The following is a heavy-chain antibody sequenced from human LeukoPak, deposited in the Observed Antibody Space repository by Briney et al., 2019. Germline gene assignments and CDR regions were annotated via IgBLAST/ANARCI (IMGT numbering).Heavy chain of an antibody. CDR3: ARDLGLIAAAGNWLDP. J-gene: IGHJ5*02. CDR2: INHSGST. CDR1: GGSFSGYY. Sequence: SETLSLTCAVYGGSFSGYYWSWIRQPPGKGLEWIWEINHSGSTNYNPSLKSRVTISVDTSKNQFSLKLSSVTAADTAVYYCARDLGLIAAAGNWLDPWGQGTLVTVST. D-gene: IGHD6-13*01. V-gene: IGHV4-34*01.